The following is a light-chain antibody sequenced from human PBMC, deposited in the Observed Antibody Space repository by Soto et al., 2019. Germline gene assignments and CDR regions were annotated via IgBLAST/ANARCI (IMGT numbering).Light chain of an antibody. V-gene: IGKV1-39*01. Sequence: DIQMTQSPSSLSASVGDRVTITCRASQYISSYLSWYQQKPGKAPQLLIYAASSLQSGVPSRFSGSGSGTDFTLTITNLQPEDFATYYCQQSHIAPPFTFGPGTKVDIK. CDR3: QQSHIAPPFT. CDR1: QYISSY. CDR2: AAS. J-gene: IGKJ3*01.